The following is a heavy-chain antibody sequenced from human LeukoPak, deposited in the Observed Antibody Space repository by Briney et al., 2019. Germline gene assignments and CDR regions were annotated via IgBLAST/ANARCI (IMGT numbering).Heavy chain of an antibody. V-gene: IGHV4-34*01. CDR3: ARAYYYDSSGYGNWFDP. CDR2: INHSGST. D-gene: IGHD3-22*01. Sequence: SETLSLTCAVYGGSFSGYYWSWIRQPPGKGLEWIGEINHSGSTNYNPSLKSRVTISVDTSKNQFSLRLSSVTAADTAVYYCARAYYYDSSGYGNWFDPWGQGTLVTVSS. CDR1: GGSFSGYY. J-gene: IGHJ5*02.